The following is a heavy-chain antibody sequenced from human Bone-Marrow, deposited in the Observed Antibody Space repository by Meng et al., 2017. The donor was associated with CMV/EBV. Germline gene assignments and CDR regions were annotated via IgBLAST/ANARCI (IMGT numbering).Heavy chain of an antibody. CDR1: GFTE. V-gene: IGHV3-48*03. D-gene: IGHD2-21*01. Sequence: GGSLTLSCAASGFTEMNWVRQAPGKGLEWVSYISSSGSTIYYADSVKGRFTISRDNAKNSLYLQMNSLRAEDTAVYYCARDKWYCGGDCYPGMDVWGQGTTVTVSS. CDR3: ARDKWYCGGDCYPGMDV. CDR2: ISSSGSTI. J-gene: IGHJ6*02.